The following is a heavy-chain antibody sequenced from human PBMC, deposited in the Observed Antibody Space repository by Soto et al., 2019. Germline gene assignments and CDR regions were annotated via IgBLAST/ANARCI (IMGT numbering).Heavy chain of an antibody. CDR2: ISAYNGNT. CDR1: GYRIACRG. J-gene: IGHJ5*02. V-gene: IGHV1-18*01. D-gene: IGHD2-2*01. CDR3: ARDARYCSSTSCYWWFDP. Sequence: GXSVEAGCEERGYRIACRGRSSLQHATKQRFEWMGWISAYNGNTNYAQKLQGRVTMTTDTSTSTAYMELRSLRSDDTAVYYCARDARYCSSTSCYWWFDPWRQGTLVTVSS.